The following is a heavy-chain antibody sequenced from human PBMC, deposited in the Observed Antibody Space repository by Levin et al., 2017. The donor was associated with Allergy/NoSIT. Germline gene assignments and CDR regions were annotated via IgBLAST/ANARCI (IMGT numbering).Heavy chain of an antibody. J-gene: IGHJ6*03. D-gene: IGHD4-17*01. V-gene: IGHV3-48*01. CDR3: ARDTPDDGDYDSYYYYMDV. CDR1: GFTFSSYS. CDR2: ISSSSSTI. Sequence: GESLKISCAASGFTFSSYSMNWVRQAPGKGLEWVSYISSSSSTIYYADSVKGRFTISRDNAKNSLYLQMNSLRAEDTAVYYCARDTPDDGDYDSYYYYMDVWGKGTTVTVSS.